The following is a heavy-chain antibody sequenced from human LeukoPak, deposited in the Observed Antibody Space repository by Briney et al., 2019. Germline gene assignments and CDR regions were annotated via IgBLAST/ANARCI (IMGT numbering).Heavy chain of an antibody. V-gene: IGHV4-39*07. CDR3: ARDYGDYVHAFDI. CDR2: IYYSGST. J-gene: IGHJ3*02. CDR1: GGSISSSSYY. D-gene: IGHD4-17*01. Sequence: SETLSLTCTVSGGSISSSSYYWGWIRQPPGKGLEWIGSIYYSGSTYYNPSLKSRVTISVGTSKNQFSLKLSSVTAADTAVYYCARDYGDYVHAFDIWGQGTMVTVSS.